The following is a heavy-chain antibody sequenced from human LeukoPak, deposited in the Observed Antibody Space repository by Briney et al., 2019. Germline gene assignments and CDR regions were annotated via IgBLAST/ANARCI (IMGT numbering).Heavy chain of an antibody. CDR2: IYPGDSET. Sequence: GETLKISCKGSGYSFTNFWIGWVRQMPGRGLEWMAIIYPGDSETKYSPSFQGQVTMTRDTSISTAYMELSRLRSDDTAMYYCARGSTVGATESLGFDYWGQGTPVTVSS. J-gene: IGHJ4*02. CDR3: ARGSTVGATESLGFDY. V-gene: IGHV5-51*01. CDR1: GYSFTNFW. D-gene: IGHD1-26*01.